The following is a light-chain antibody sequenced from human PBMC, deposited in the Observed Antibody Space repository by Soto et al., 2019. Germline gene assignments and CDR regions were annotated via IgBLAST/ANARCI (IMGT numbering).Light chain of an antibody. J-gene: IGKJ4*01. CDR1: QSVSNY. CDR3: QQRSNWHRLT. CDR2: DAS. V-gene: IGKV3-11*01. Sequence: EIVLTQSPATLSLSPGERATLSCRASQSVSNYLAWYQQKPGQAPRLLIYDASNRATGIPARFSGSGSGTDFTLTISSLEPEDFTVYYGQQRSNWHRLTFGGGTKVEIK.